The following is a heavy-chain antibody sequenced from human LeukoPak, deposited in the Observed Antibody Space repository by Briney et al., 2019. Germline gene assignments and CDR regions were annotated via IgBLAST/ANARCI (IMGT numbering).Heavy chain of an antibody. CDR1: GGSISSGDYY. J-gene: IGHJ4*02. CDR2: IYYSGST. Sequence: SETLSLTCTVSGGSISSGDYYWSWIRQPPGKGLEWIGYIYYSGSTYYNPSLKSRVTISVDTSKNQFSLKLSSVTAADTAVYYCARDFNIVVVPAASFDYWGQGTLVTVSS. V-gene: IGHV4-30-4*08. D-gene: IGHD2-2*01. CDR3: ARDFNIVVVPAASFDY.